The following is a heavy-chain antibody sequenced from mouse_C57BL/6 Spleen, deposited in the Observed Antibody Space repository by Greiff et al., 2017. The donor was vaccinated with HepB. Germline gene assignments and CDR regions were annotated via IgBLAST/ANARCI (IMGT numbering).Heavy chain of an antibody. CDR2: IHPNSGST. J-gene: IGHJ3*01. CDR3: ATWDYSNYAFAY. Sequence: QVQLQQPGAELVKPGASVKLSCKASGYTFTSYWMHWVKQRPGQGLEWIGMIHPNSGSTNYNEKFKSKATLTVDKSSSTAYMQLSSLTSEDSAVYYCATWDYSNYAFAYWGQGTLVTVSA. D-gene: IGHD2-5*01. CDR1: GYTFTSYW. V-gene: IGHV1-64*01.